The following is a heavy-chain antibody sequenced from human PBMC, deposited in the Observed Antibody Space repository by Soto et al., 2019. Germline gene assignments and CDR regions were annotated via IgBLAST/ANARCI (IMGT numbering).Heavy chain of an antibody. CDR1: GFTFSTYS. Sequence: EVQLVDSGGGLVKPGGSLRLSCAASGFTFSTYSMNWVRQAPGKGLEWVSSISSSRTYIYYADSVKGRFTISRDNAKKSLYLQMTSLRAEDTAVYYCARVAGTDMVLYMDVWGKGTTVTVSS. J-gene: IGHJ6*03. CDR2: ISSSRTYI. D-gene: IGHD5-18*01. CDR3: ARVAGTDMVLYMDV. V-gene: IGHV3-21*01.